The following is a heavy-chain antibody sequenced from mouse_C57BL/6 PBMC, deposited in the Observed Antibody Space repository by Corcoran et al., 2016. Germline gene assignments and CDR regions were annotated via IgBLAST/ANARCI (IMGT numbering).Heavy chain of an antibody. CDR1: GYAFSSYW. V-gene: IGHV1-80*01. Sequence: QVQLQQSGAELVKPGASEKISCKASGYAFSSYWMNWVKQRPGKGLEWIGQIYPGDGDTNYNGKFKGKATLTADKSSSTAYMQLSSLTSEDSAVYFCARAGDGYSWFAYWGQGTLVTVSA. D-gene: IGHD2-3*01. J-gene: IGHJ3*01. CDR3: ARAGDGYSWFAY. CDR2: IYPGDGDT.